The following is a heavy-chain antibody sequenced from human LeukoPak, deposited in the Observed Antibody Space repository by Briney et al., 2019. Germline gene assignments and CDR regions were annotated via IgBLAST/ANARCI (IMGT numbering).Heavy chain of an antibody. D-gene: IGHD6-13*01. V-gene: IGHV5-51*01. CDR1: GYSFTSYW. J-gene: IGHJ6*02. CDR2: IYPGDSDT. Sequence: GESLKISCKGSGYSFTSYWIGWVRQMPGKGLEWMGIIYPGDSDTRYSPSFQGQVTISADKSISTAYLQWSSLKASDTAMYYCARESIAAAGNDYYGMDVWAQGTTVTVSS. CDR3: ARESIAAAGNDYYGMDV.